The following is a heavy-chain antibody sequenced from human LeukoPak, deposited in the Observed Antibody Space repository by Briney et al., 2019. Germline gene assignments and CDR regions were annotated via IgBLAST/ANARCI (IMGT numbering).Heavy chain of an antibody. J-gene: IGHJ4*02. CDR2: IYYSGST. D-gene: IGHD1-7*01. CDR3: ARGSRELYYFDY. Sequence: SETLSLTCTVSGGSISSYYWSWIRQPPGTGLEWIGYIYYSGSTKYNPSLKSRVTISVDASKTQFSLKLNSVTAADTAVYYCARGSRELYYFDYWGQGTLVTVSS. CDR1: GGSISSYY. V-gene: IGHV4-59*01.